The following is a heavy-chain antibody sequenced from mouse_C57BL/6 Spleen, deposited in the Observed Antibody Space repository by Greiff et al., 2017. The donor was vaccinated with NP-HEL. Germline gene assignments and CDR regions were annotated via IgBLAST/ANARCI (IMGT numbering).Heavy chain of an antibody. CDR3: ARDRGVTTDYFDY. D-gene: IGHD2-2*01. V-gene: IGHV5-4*01. J-gene: IGHJ2*01. CDR1: GFTFSSYA. CDR2: ISDGGSYT. Sequence: DVMLVESGGGLVKPGGSLKLSCAASGFTFSSYAMSWVRQTPEKRLEWVATISDGGSYTYYPDNVKGRFTISRDNAKNNLYLQMSHLKSEDTAMYYCARDRGVTTDYFDYWGQGTTLTVSS.